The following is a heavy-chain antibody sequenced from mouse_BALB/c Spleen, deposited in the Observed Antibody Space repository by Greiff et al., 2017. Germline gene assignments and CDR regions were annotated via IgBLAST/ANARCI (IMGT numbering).Heavy chain of an antibody. V-gene: IGHV3-6*02. CDR2: ISYDGSN. CDR3: ARTGARGRAMDY. Sequence: LEESGPGLVKPSQSLSLTCSVTGYSITSGYYWNWIRQFPGNKLEWMGYISYDGSNNYNPSLKNRISITRDTSKNQFFLKLNSVTTEDTATYYCARTGARGRAMDYWGQGTSVTVSS. CDR1: GYSITSGYY. J-gene: IGHJ4*01. D-gene: IGHD3-1*01.